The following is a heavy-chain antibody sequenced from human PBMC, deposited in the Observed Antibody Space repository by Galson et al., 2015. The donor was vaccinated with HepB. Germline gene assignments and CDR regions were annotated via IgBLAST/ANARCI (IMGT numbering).Heavy chain of an antibody. CDR3: ARVLRDYYDSSGYYSLNTLDY. Sequence: SLRLSCAASGFTFSSYSMNWVRQAPGKGLEWVSSISSSSSYIYYADSVKGRFTISRDNAKNSLYLQMNSLRAEDTAVYYCARVLRDYYDSSGYYSLNTLDYWGQGTLVTVSS. CDR1: GFTFSSYS. D-gene: IGHD3-22*01. CDR2: ISSSSSYI. J-gene: IGHJ4*02. V-gene: IGHV3-21*01.